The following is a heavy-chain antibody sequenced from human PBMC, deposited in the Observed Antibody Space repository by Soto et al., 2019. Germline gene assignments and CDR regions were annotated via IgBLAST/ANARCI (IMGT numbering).Heavy chain of an antibody. V-gene: IGHV3-48*02. CDR3: ASLPHGGNPFYYYYGMDV. Sequence: GGSLRLSCAASGFTFSSYSMNWVRQAPGKGLEWASYISSSSSTIYYADSVKGRFTISRDNAKNSLYLQMNSLRDEDTAVYYCASLPHGGNPFYYYYGMDVWGQGTTVTSP. D-gene: IGHD2-15*01. J-gene: IGHJ6*02. CDR2: ISSSSSTI. CDR1: GFTFSSYS.